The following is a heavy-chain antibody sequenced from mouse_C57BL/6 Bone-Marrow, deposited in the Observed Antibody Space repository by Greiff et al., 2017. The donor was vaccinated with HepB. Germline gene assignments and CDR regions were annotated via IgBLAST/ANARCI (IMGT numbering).Heavy chain of an antibody. V-gene: IGHV2-9*01. Sequence: VKLVESGPGLVAPSQSLSITCTVSGFSLTSYGVDWVRQPPGKGLEWLGVIWGGGSTNYNSALMSRLSISKDNSKSQVFLKMNSLQTDDTAMYYCRHYGYDWKNYYAMDYWGQGTSVTVSS. CDR2: IWGGGST. CDR3: RHYGYDWKNYYAMDY. D-gene: IGHD2-2*01. J-gene: IGHJ4*01. CDR1: GFSLTSYG.